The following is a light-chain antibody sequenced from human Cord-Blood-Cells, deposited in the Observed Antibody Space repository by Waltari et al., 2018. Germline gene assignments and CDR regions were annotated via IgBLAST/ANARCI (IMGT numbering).Light chain of an antibody. CDR3: CSYAGSSTWV. Sequence: QSALTPPASVSGSPGQSINISCTGTSSDVGSYTLVSWYQQHPVKAPKLMIYEGSKRPSGVSNRVSGSKSGNTASLTISGLQAEDEADYYCCSYAGSSTWVFGGGTKLTVL. J-gene: IGLJ3*02. CDR2: EGS. CDR1: SSDVGSYTL. V-gene: IGLV2-23*01.